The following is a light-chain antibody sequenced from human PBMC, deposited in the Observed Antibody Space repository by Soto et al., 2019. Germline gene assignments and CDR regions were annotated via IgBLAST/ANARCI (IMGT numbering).Light chain of an antibody. Sequence: QSALTQPPSASGSPGQSVTISCTGTSSDIGGYKYVSWYQQHPGKAPKLIIYEVSSRPSGVSNRFSDSKSGNTASLTISGLQADDEADYHCGSFTGGITPYVFGTGTKLTVL. CDR3: GSFTGGITPYV. CDR1: SSDIGGYKY. CDR2: EVS. J-gene: IGLJ1*01. V-gene: IGLV2-14*01.